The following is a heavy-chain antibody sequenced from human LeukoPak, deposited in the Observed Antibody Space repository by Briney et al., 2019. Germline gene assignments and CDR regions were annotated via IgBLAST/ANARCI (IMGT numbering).Heavy chain of an antibody. V-gene: IGHV4-59*01. J-gene: IGHJ6*03. Sequence: SETLSLTCTVSGGSISSYYWSWIRQPPGKGLERIGYIYYSGGTNYNPSLKSRVTISVDTSKNQFSLKLSSVTAADTAVYYCARTVVATIGLDYYYYMDVWGKGTTVTVSS. CDR3: ARTVVATIGLDYYYYMDV. CDR2: IYYSGGT. D-gene: IGHD5-12*01. CDR1: GGSISSYY.